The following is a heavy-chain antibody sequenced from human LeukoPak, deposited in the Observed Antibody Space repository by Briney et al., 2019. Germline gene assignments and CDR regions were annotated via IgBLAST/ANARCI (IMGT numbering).Heavy chain of an antibody. CDR2: IKQDGSEK. Sequence: GGSLRLSCAASGFTFSSYWMSWVRQAPGKGLEWVANIKQDGSEKYYVDSVKGRFTISRDNAKNSLYLQMNSLRAEDTAVYYCAKFNGLRQYYYGMDVWGQGTTVTVSS. D-gene: IGHD5-12*01. CDR1: GFTFSSYW. V-gene: IGHV3-7*03. J-gene: IGHJ6*02. CDR3: AKFNGLRQYYYGMDV.